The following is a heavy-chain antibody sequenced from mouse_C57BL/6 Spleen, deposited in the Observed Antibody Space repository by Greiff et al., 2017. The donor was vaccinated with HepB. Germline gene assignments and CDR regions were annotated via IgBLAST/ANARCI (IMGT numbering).Heavy chain of an antibody. V-gene: IGHV1-69*01. D-gene: IGHD1-1*01. CDR2: IDPSDSYT. Sequence: QVQLQQPGAELVMPGASVKLSCKASGYTFTSYWMHWVKQRPGQGLEWIGEIDPSDSYTNYNQKFKGKSTLTVDKSSSTAYMQLSSLPSEDSAVDYCARGATTRYFDVWGPGTTVTVSS. CDR1: GYTFTSYW. J-gene: IGHJ1*01. CDR3: ARGATTRYFDV.